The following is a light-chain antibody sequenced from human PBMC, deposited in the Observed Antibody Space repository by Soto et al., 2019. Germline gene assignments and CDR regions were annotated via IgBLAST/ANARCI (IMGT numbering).Light chain of an antibody. CDR2: RND. J-gene: IGLJ2*01. CDR1: NSNIGSHP. V-gene: IGLV1-47*01. Sequence: QSVLTQPPSASGTPGQRVTISCSGTNSNIGSHPVYWYQQLPGTAPKLLIQRNDQRPSGVPDRFSASKSGTSASLAISGLRSEDEAHYYCAAWDDTLSGHVVFVGGTKVTVL. CDR3: AAWDDTLSGHVV.